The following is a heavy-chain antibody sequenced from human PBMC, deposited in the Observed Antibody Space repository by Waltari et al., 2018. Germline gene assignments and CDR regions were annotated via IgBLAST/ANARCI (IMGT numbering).Heavy chain of an antibody. D-gene: IGHD3-3*01. V-gene: IGHV4-38-2*01. CDR3: ARQSEGDFWSGHFDY. Sequence: QVQLQESGPGLVKPSETLSLTCAVPGYSISSGYYWGWIRQPPGKGLEWIGSIYHSGGTYYNPSLKSRVTISGDTSKNQFSLKLSSVTAADTAVYYCARQSEGDFWSGHFDYWGQGTLVTVSS. CDR2: IYHSGGT. CDR1: GYSISSGYY. J-gene: IGHJ4*02.